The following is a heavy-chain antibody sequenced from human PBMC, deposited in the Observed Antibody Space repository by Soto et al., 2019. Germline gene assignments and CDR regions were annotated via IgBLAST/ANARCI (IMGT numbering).Heavy chain of an antibody. V-gene: IGHV4-31*03. D-gene: IGHD3-22*01. Sequence: QVQLQESGPGLVKPSQTLSLTCTVSGGSISSGGYYWSWIRQHPGKGLEWIGYIYYSGSTYYNPSLKSRVPISVDTSKNQFSLKLSSVTAADTAVYYCAREDHDSSGYYFQHWGQGTLVTVSS. CDR2: IYYSGST. CDR1: GGSISSGGYY. CDR3: AREDHDSSGYYFQH. J-gene: IGHJ1*01.